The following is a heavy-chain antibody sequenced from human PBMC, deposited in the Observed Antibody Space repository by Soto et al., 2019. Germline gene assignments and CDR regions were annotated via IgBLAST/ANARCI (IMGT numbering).Heavy chain of an antibody. CDR2: MNPNSGNT. D-gene: IGHD2-15*01. J-gene: IGHJ5*02. Sequence: ASVKVSCKASGYTFTSYDINWVRQATGQGLEWMGWMNPNSGNTGYAQKFQGRVTMTRNTSISTAYMDLSSLRSEDTAVYYCARGGEDCSGAPTVIDIPNPLRPLPWG. CDR3: ARGGEDCSGAPTVIDIPNPLRPLP. V-gene: IGHV1-8*01. CDR1: GYTFTSYD.